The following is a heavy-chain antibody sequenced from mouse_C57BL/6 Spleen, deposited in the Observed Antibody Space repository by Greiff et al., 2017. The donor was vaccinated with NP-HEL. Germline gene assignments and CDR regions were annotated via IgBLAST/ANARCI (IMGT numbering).Heavy chain of an antibody. CDR1: GYTFTSYG. CDR3: AREGIYYDYDGYAMDY. Sequence: VKLMESGAELARPGASVKLSCKASGYTFTSYGISWVKQRTGQGLEWIGEIYPRSGNTYYNEKFKGKATLTADKSSSTAYMELRSLTSEDSAVYFCAREGIYYDYDGYAMDYWGQGTSVTVSS. J-gene: IGHJ4*01. D-gene: IGHD2-4*01. V-gene: IGHV1-81*01. CDR2: IYPRSGNT.